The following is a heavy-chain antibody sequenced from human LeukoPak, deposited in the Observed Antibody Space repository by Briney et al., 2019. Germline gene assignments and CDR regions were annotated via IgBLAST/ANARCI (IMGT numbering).Heavy chain of an antibody. V-gene: IGHV3-21*01. Sequence: PGGSLRLSCAASGFTFSIYGMNWVRQAPGKGLEWVASISSDSTNIYYTDSAKGRFTISRDNAKNSLYLQMNSLILEDTAVYYCARDGSGSGDYWGQGTLVTVSS. D-gene: IGHD2-15*01. CDR2: ISSDSTNI. CDR1: GFTFSIYG. CDR3: ARDGSGSGDY. J-gene: IGHJ4*02.